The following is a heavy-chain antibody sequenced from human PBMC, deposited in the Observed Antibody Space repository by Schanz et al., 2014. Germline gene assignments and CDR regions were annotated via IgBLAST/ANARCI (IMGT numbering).Heavy chain of an antibody. CDR3: AKGSRSGSKVMDV. Sequence: EVQLVESGGGLVKPGGSLRLSCAASGFTFSGFWMTWVRQAPGKGLEWVSNIPWNGAAIGYAGSVRGRFTISRDSAKNSLYLQMNSLRPEDTALYYCAKGSRSGSKVMDVWGKGTTVTVSS. D-gene: IGHD3-10*01. CDR2: IPWNGAAI. V-gene: IGHV3-9*01. CDR1: GFTFSGFW. J-gene: IGHJ6*03.